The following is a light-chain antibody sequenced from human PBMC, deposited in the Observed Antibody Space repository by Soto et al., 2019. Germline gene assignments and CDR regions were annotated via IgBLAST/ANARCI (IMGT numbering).Light chain of an antibody. CDR3: QSYDSSLRGV. CDR1: SSNIGAGYD. CDR2: GNS. Sequence: QSVLTQPPSVSGAPGQRVTISCTRSSSNIGAGYDVHWYQQLPGTAPKLLIYGNSNRPSGVPDRFSGSKSGTSASLAITGLQAEDEADYYCQSYDSSLRGVFGGGTKVTVL. J-gene: IGLJ2*01. V-gene: IGLV1-40*01.